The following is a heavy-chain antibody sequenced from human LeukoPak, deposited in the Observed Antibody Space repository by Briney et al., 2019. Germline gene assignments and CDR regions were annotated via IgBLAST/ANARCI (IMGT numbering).Heavy chain of an antibody. J-gene: IGHJ4*02. CDR2: ISSSSSYI. CDR3: ASGAATPHYFDY. D-gene: IGHD2-15*01. Sequence: GGSLRLSCAASGFTFDDYAMHWVRQAPGKGLEWVSSISSSSSYIYYADSVKGRFTISRDNAKNSLYLQMNSLGAEDTAVYYCASGAATPHYFDYWGQGALVTVSS. CDR1: GFTFDDYA. V-gene: IGHV3-21*01.